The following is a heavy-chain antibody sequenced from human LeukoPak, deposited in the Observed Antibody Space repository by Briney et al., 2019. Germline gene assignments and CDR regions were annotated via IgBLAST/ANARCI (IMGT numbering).Heavy chain of an antibody. CDR1: GFTFSSYE. CDR3: AKDIGGGDYYYFYMDV. CDR2: ISSSGSTI. D-gene: IGHD3-16*01. Sequence: GGSLRLSCAASGFTFSSYEMNWVRQAPGKGLEWVSYISSSGSTIYYADSVKGRFTISRDNAKNSLYLQMSSLRPEDTALYYCAKDIGGGDYYYFYMDVWGKGTTVTISS. V-gene: IGHV3-48*03. J-gene: IGHJ6*03.